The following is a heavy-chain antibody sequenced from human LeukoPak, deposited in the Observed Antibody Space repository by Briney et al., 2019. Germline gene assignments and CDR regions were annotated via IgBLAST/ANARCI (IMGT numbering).Heavy chain of an antibody. D-gene: IGHD1-26*01. CDR1: GFTFSSYA. CDR2: LGGSGGDT. J-gene: IGHJ4*02. CDR3: ARQRWDDSGSYFDY. Sequence: PGGSLRLSCAASGFTFSSYAMSWVRQAPGKGLEWVSGLGGSGGDTYYADSVKGRFTISRDNSKHTLYLQMNSLRAEDTAVYYCARQRWDDSGSYFDYWGQGTLVTVSS. V-gene: IGHV3-23*01.